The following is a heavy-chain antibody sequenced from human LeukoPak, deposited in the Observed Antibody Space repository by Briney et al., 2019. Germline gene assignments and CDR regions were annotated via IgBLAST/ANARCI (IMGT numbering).Heavy chain of an antibody. CDR2: INHSGST. CDR3: ARGLFY. D-gene: IGHD2-21*01. V-gene: IGHV4-4*02. J-gene: IGHJ4*02. CDR1: GGSISSSTHC. Sequence: SETLSLTCTVSGGSISSSTHCWSWVRQPPGKGLEWIGEINHSGSTNYNPSLKSRVTISVDTSKNQFSLKLSSVTAADTAVYYCARGLFYWGQGTLVTVSS.